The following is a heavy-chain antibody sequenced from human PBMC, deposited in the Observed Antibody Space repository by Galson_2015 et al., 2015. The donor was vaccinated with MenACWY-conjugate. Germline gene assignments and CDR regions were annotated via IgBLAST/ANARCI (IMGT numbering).Heavy chain of an antibody. CDR1: GFTFSSYA. CDR2: ISGSGGST. V-gene: IGHV3-23*01. J-gene: IGHJ4*02. CDR3: AKDSRGWWLRTLFDD. Sequence: SLRLSCAASGFTFSSYAMSWVRQAPGKGLEWVSAISGSGGSTYYADSVKGRFTISRDNSKNTLYLQMNSLRAEDTAVYYCAKDSRGWWLRTLFDDCGQGTLVTGSS. D-gene: IGHD5-12*01.